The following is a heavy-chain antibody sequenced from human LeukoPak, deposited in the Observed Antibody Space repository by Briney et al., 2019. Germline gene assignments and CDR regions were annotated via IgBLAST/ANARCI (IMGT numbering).Heavy chain of an antibody. J-gene: IGHJ4*02. CDR1: GFTFSSYS. CDR2: ISSSSSYI. D-gene: IGHD6-19*01. Sequence: GGSLRLSCAASGFTFSSYSMNWVRQAPGKGLECVSSISSSSSYIYYADSVKGRFTISRDNAKNSLYLQMNSLRAEDTAVYYCAKERGELAVAGTGGDYWGQGTLVTVSS. CDR3: AKERGELAVAGTGGDY. V-gene: IGHV3-21*01.